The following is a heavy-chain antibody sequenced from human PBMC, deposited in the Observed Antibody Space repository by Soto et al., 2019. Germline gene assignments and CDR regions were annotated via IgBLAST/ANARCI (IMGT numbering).Heavy chain of an antibody. CDR3: ARQNYYDSSGYPNWFDT. J-gene: IGHJ5*02. V-gene: IGHV4-39*01. CDR2: IYESGSTYYDSGST. CDR1: GGSMRSSSYY. D-gene: IGHD3-22*01. Sequence: TSETLSLTWTVSGGSMRSSSYYWGWIRQPPGKGLEWIGSIYESGSTYYDSGSTYYNPSLKSRVSISVDTSKNQFSLKLTSVTAADTAVYYCARQNYYDSSGYPNWFDTWGQGTLVTVSS.